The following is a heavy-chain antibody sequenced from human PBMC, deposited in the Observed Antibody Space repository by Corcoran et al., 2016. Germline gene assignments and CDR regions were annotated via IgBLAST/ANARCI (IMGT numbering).Heavy chain of an antibody. CDR3: TGDDPCCSSTSGLGPDYYYYGMDV. D-gene: IGHD2-2*01. CDR2: IRSKAYGGTT. CDR1: GFTFGDYA. J-gene: IGHJ6*02. Sequence: EVQLVESGGGLVKPGRSLRLSCTASGFTFGDYAMSWFRQAPGKGLEWVGFIRSKAYGGTTEYAASVKGRFTIPSDDSKSIAYLQMNSLKTEDRAVYYCTGDDPCCSSTSGLGPDYYYYGMDVWGQGTTVTVSS. V-gene: IGHV3-49*05.